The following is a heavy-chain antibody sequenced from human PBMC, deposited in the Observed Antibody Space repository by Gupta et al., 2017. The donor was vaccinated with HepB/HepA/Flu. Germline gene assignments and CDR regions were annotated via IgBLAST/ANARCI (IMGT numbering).Heavy chain of an antibody. Sequence: EVQLWESGGGLVQPGGSLRLSCTGSGFTFSNYAMSWVRQAPGKGLECVSSMCSSGTEYADSVKGRFTITRDNSQSTLYLQMNSLRVEDTAIYFCATWRWEQSEFENWGQGSLVTVSS. D-gene: IGHD1-26*01. V-gene: IGHV3-23*01. CDR1: GFTFSNYA. J-gene: IGHJ4*02. CDR2: MCSSGT. CDR3: ATWRWEQSEFEN.